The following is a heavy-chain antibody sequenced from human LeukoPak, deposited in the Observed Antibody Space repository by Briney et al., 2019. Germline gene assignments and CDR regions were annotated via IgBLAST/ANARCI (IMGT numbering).Heavy chain of an antibody. J-gene: IGHJ6*02. D-gene: IGHD6-19*01. CDR3: TTGSNSGWYDHYYGMDV. Sequence: GGSLRLSCVASGFTFRNAWMSWVRQAPGKGLEWVGRIKSNPDGGTTEYAAPVKGRFTFSRDDSKNTLYLQMNGLKTEDTAVYYCTTGSNSGWYDHYYGMDVWGQGTTVTVSS. CDR2: IKSNPDGGTT. V-gene: IGHV3-15*01. CDR1: GFTFRNAW.